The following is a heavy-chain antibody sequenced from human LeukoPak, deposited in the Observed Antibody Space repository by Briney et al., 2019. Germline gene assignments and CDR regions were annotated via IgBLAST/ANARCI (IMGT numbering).Heavy chain of an antibody. Sequence: KSSETLSLTCTVSGYSITSAYYWSWIRQPPGKGLEWIGEINHSGSTNYNPSLKSRVTISVDTSKNQFSLKLSSVTAADTAVYYCARRARRTGSPPLNWGQGTLVTVSS. J-gene: IGHJ4*02. V-gene: IGHV4-34*01. CDR2: INHSGST. D-gene: IGHD3-10*01. CDR1: GYSITSAYY. CDR3: ARRARRTGSPPLN.